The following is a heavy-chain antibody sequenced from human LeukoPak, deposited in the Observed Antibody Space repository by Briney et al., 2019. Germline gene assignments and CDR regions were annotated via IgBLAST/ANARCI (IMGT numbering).Heavy chain of an antibody. Sequence: SETLSLACAVYGGSFSGYYWSWIRQPPGKGLEWIGEINHSGSTNYNPSLKSRVTISVDTSKNQFSLKLSSVTAADTAVYYCARGRVGANFALDYWGQGTLVTVSS. V-gene: IGHV4-34*01. D-gene: IGHD1-26*01. CDR3: ARGRVGANFALDY. J-gene: IGHJ4*02. CDR1: GGSFSGYY. CDR2: INHSGST.